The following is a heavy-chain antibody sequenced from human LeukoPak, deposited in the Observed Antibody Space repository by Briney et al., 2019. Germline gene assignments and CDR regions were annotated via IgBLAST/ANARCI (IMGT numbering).Heavy chain of an antibody. J-gene: IGHJ4*02. CDR1: GFTVSSNY. CDR2: IYSGGST. D-gene: IGHD5-12*01. CDR3: AKDPRSGIVATDYFDY. V-gene: IGHV3-66*01. Sequence: GGSLRLSCAASGFTVSSNYMSWVRQAPGKGLEWVSVIYSGGSTYYADSVKGRFTISRDNSKNTLYLQMNSLRAEDTAVYYCAKDPRSGIVATDYFDYWGQGTLVTVSS.